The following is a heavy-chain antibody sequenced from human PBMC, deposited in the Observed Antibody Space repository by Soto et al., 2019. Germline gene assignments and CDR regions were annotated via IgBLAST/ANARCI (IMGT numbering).Heavy chain of an antibody. CDR1: GGSISSSNW. Sequence: PSETLSLTCAVSGGSISSSNWWSWVRQPPGKGLEWIGEIYHSGSTNYNPSLKSRVTISVDKSKNQFSLKLSSVTAADTAVYYCARDLKDDCVWGSYRSGAFDIWGQGTMVTVSS. V-gene: IGHV4-4*02. D-gene: IGHD3-16*02. CDR3: ARDLKDDCVWGSYRSGAFDI. J-gene: IGHJ3*02. CDR2: IYHSGST.